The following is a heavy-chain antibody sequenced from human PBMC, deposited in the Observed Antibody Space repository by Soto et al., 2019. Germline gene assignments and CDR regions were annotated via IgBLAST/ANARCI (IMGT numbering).Heavy chain of an antibody. J-gene: IGHJ4*02. CDR1: GFTFSSFW. D-gene: IGHD3-10*01. V-gene: IGHV3-7*01. Sequence: GGSLRLSCAASGFTFSSFWMNWVRQAPGKGLEWVANIEQDSTRSSYLDSVKGRFTISRDNAKNSLYLRMNSLRAEDTAVYYCARELSWSGKDYWGQGTQVTVSS. CDR2: IEQDSTRS. CDR3: ARELSWSGKDY.